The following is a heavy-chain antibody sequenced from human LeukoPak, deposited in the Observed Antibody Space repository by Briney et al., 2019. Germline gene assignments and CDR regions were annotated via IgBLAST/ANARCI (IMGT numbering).Heavy chain of an antibody. Sequence: GRSLRLSCAASGFTFSSYGMHWVRQAPGKGLEWVAVIWYDGSNKYYADSVKGRFTISRDNSKNTLYLQMNSLRAEDTAVYYCARVLIGAAGIFHAFDIWGQGTMVTVSS. CDR1: GFTFSSYG. CDR3: ARVLIGAAGIFHAFDI. D-gene: IGHD6-13*01. V-gene: IGHV3-33*01. CDR2: IWYDGSNK. J-gene: IGHJ3*02.